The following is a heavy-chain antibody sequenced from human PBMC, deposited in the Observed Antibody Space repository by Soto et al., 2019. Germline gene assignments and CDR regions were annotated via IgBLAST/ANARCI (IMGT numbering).Heavy chain of an antibody. CDR2: IYHSAST. CDR3: ARATGSWFDP. V-gene: IGHV4-38-2*01. J-gene: IGHJ5*02. Sequence: PSETLSLTCALSGYSISSGYYWGWIRQPPGKGLEWIGSIYHSASTYYNPSLKSRVTISVDTSKIQFSLKLSSVTAADTAVYYCARATGSWFDPWGQGTLVTVSS. CDR1: GYSISSGYY.